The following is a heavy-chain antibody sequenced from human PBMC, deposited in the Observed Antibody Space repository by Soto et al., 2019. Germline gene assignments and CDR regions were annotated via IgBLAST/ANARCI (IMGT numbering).Heavy chain of an antibody. J-gene: IGHJ6*01. D-gene: IGHD3-10*01. CDR1: GGSFSTYY. CDR2: IHSGST. Sequence: QVQLQQWGAGMLKPSETLSLTCAVYGGSFSTYYWSWIRQPPGKGLEWIGEIHSGSTSYNPSLKSRVTISADTYKNQCSWRLSSGPAADTAVYYCARAKSSGGKYYDYGMDVWGQGTTVTVSS. V-gene: IGHV4-34*01. CDR3: ARAKSSGGKYYDYGMDV.